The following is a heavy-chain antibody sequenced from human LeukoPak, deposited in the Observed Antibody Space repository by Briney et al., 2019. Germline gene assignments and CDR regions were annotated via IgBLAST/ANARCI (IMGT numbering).Heavy chain of an antibody. CDR2: ISGSGGST. D-gene: IGHD2-15*01. CDR1: GFTFSSYA. J-gene: IGHJ5*02. CDR3: AKSRIFLSWFDP. V-gene: IGHV3-23*01. Sequence: QSGGSLRLSCAASGFTFSSYAMSWVRQAPGEGLEWVSAISGSGGSTYYADSVKGRFTISRDNSKNTLYLQMNSLRAEDTAVYYCAKSRIFLSWFDPWGQGTLVTVSS.